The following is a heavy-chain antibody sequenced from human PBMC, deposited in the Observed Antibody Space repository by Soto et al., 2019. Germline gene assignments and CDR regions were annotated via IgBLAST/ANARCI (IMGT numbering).Heavy chain of an antibody. D-gene: IGHD3-10*01. CDR2: NNHLVST. Sequence: PSETLSLTCAVYGGSFSGYYWSWIRQPPGKGLEWIGENNHLVSTNYNPSLKILFTLSVDTSKNHFSLKLCFVTAADTVVYYCARGAYFFFSGSYYSGLMASYYYGMDVWGQGTTVTVSS. V-gene: IGHV4-34*01. CDR3: ARGAYFFFSGSYYSGLMASYYYGMDV. J-gene: IGHJ6*02. CDR1: GGSFSGYY.